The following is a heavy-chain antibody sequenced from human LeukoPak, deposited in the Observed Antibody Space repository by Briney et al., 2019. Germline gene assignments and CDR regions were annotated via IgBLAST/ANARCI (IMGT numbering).Heavy chain of an antibody. CDR1: GYTFTGYY. J-gene: IGHJ6*02. Sequence: ASVKVSCKASGYTFTGYYMHWVRQAPGQGLEWMGWINPNSGGTNYAQKFQGRVTMTRDTSISTAYMELSRLRSDDTAAYYCARADFDWLLNYYYYGMDVWGQGTTVTVSS. CDR3: ARADFDWLLNYYYYGMDV. V-gene: IGHV1-2*02. CDR2: INPNSGGT. D-gene: IGHD3-9*01.